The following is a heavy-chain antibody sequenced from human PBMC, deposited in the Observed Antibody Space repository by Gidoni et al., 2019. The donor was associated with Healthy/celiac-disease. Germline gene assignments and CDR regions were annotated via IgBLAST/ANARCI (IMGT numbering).Heavy chain of an antibody. CDR3: ARPKGDRGVIIS. J-gene: IGHJ5*02. D-gene: IGHD3-10*01. V-gene: IGHV4-39*01. CDR2: IYYSGST. CDR1: GGSISSSSYY. Sequence: QLQLQESGPGLVKPSETLSLTCTVSGGSISSSSYYWGWIRQPPGKGLEWIGSIYYSGSTYYNPSLKSRVTISVDTSKNQFSLKLSSVTAADTAVYYCARPKGDRGVIISWGQGTLVTVSS.